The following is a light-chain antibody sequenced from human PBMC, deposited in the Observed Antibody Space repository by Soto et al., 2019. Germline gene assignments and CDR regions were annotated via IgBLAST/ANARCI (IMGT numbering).Light chain of an antibody. Sequence: EIVLTQSPGTLSLSPGERATLSCRASQSVSSSYLAWYQQKPGQAPRLLIYDASSRATGIPDRFSGSGSGTVFTFTISRLEPEDFAVYYCQQYGSSSTFGQGTKVEIK. J-gene: IGKJ1*01. CDR2: DAS. V-gene: IGKV3-20*01. CDR3: QQYGSSST. CDR1: QSVSSSY.